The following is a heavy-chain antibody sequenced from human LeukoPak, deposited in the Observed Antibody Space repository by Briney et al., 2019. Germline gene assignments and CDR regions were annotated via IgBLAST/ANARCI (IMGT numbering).Heavy chain of an antibody. V-gene: IGHV4-39*01. CDR2: IYYSGST. CDR3: ASYLRGSYFGY. J-gene: IGHJ4*02. Sequence: SETLSLTCIVSGGSISSSDYYWGWIRQPPGKGLEWIATIYYSGSTYYNPSLRSRVTISVDTFKNQFSLRLTSVTAADTAVYYCASYLRGSYFGYWGQGTLVTVSS. D-gene: IGHD3-16*01. CDR1: GGSISSSDYY.